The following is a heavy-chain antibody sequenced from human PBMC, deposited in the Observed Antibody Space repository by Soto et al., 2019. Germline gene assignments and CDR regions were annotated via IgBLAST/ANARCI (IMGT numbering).Heavy chain of an antibody. J-gene: IGHJ5*02. Sequence: ASVKVSCKASGYTFSSYAISWVRQAPGQGLEWMGCISGYNGNRNYAQKFQGRVSMTTDASRGIAYMELGSLSSDDTAVYYCARVRTSGNNGWIDPWGQGTLVTVSS. CDR2: ISGYNGNR. CDR3: ARVRTSGNNGWIDP. CDR1: GYTFSSYA. V-gene: IGHV1-18*01. D-gene: IGHD3-10*01.